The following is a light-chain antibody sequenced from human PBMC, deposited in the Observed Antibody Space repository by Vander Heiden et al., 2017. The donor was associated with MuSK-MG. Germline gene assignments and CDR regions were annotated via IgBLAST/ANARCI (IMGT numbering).Light chain of an antibody. J-gene: IGKJ2*01. V-gene: IGKV1-5*03. CDR3: QQYNSYPYT. Sequence: DIQMPQSPSTLSASVGDRVPITCRASRSISSWLAWYQQKPGKAPKLLIYKASSLESGVPSRFSGSGSGTEFTLTISSLQPDDFATYYCQQYNSYPYTFGQGTKLEIK. CDR1: RSISSW. CDR2: KAS.